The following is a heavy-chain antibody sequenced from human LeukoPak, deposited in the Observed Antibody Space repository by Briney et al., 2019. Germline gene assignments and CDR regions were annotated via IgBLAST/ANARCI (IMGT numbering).Heavy chain of an antibody. D-gene: IGHD3-16*01. CDR3: ARAGGFFSPFGY. CDR2: ISSGSTYM. V-gene: IGHV3-21*04. J-gene: IGHJ4*02. Sequence: GGSLRLSCAASGFTFSSYSMNWVRQAPGKGLEWVSSISSGSTYMYYADSVKGRFTISRDNAQNPMYLQMNSLRAEDTAVYYCARAGGFFSPFGYWGQGTLVTVSS. CDR1: GFTFSSYS.